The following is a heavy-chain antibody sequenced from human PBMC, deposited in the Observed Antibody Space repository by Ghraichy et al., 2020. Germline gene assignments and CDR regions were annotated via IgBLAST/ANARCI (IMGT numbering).Heavy chain of an antibody. CDR3: ARDQPPYYYDSSGYYGGNAFDI. D-gene: IGHD3-22*01. Sequence: SETLSLTCTVSGGSISSYYWSWIRQPPGKGLEWIGYIYDSGSTNYNPSLKSRVTISVDTSKNQFSLKLSSVTAADTAVYYCARDQPPYYYDSSGYYGGNAFDIWGQGTMVTVSS. V-gene: IGHV4-59*01. J-gene: IGHJ3*02. CDR1: GGSISSYY. CDR2: IYDSGST.